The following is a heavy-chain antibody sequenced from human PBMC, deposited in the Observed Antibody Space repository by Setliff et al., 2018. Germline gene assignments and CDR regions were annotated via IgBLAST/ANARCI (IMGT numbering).Heavy chain of an antibody. CDR3: ARAGLGRAFDI. D-gene: IGHD7-27*01. J-gene: IGHJ3*02. V-gene: IGHV1-46*01. CDR1: GYTFTSYY. CDR2: INPSGGST. Sequence: ASVKVSCKASGYTFTSYYMHWVRQAPGQGLEWMGIINPSGGSTSYAQKLQGRVTMTTDTSTSTAYMELRSLRSDDTAVYYCARAGLGRAFDIWGQGTMVTVSS.